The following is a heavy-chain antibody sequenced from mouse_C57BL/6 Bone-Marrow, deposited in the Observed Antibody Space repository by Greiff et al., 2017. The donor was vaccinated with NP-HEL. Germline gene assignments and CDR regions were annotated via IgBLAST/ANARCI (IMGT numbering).Heavy chain of an antibody. CDR2: ISSGGDYI. CDR1: GFTFSSYA. V-gene: IGHV5-9-1*02. J-gene: IGHJ2*01. Sequence: EVKVVESGEGLVKPGGSLKLSCAASGFTFSSYAMSWVRQTPEKRLEWVAYISSGGDYIYYADTVKGRFTISRDNARNTLYLQRSSLKSEDTAMYYCTRGYYGSSFYYFDYWGQGTTLTVSS. CDR3: TRGYYGSSFYYFDY. D-gene: IGHD1-1*01.